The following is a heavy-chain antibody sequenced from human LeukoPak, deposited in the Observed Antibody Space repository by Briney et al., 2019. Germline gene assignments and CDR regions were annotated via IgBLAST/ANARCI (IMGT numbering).Heavy chain of an antibody. CDR3: ARGRVRGVIIADFDY. V-gene: IGHV5-51*01. CDR1: GYSFTSYW. CDR2: IYPGDSDT. Sequence: GESLKISCKGSGYSFTSYWIGWVRQMPGKGLEWMGIIYPGDSDTRYSPSFQGQVTISADKSISTAYLQWSSLKASDTAMYYCARGRVRGVIIADFDYWGQVTLVTVSS. J-gene: IGHJ4*02. D-gene: IGHD3-10*01.